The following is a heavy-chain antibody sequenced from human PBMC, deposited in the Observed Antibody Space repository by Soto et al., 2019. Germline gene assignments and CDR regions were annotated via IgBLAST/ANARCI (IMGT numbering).Heavy chain of an antibody. CDR3: AKEVDGGWLQTTYYYYGMDV. Sequence: SLRLSCAASGFTFSSYAMHWVRQAPGKGLEWVAAISYSGGSTYYADSVKGRFIISRDNSKNTLYLQMNSLRAEDTAVYYCAKEVDGGWLQTTYYYYGMDVWGQGTTVTVSS. CDR2: ISYSGGST. CDR1: GFTFSSYA. J-gene: IGHJ6*02. V-gene: IGHV3-30*04. D-gene: IGHD5-12*01.